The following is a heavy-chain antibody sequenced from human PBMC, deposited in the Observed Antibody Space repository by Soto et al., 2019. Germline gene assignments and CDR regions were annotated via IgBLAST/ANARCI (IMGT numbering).Heavy chain of an antibody. CDR1: GFTFSDYY. CDR2: ISPTSADT. Sequence: SLRLSCAASGFTFSDYYMSWIRQTPGKGLEWLSYISPTSADTGYADSVKGRFTISRDNTDRSLYLQMNGLRVEDTAVYYCTRYTRVPDHWGQGTLVTVSS. V-gene: IGHV3-11*06. J-gene: IGHJ5*02. D-gene: IGHD1-1*01. CDR3: TRYTRVPDH.